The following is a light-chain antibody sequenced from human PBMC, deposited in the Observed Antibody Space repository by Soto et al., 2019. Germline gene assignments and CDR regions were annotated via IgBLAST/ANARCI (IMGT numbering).Light chain of an antibody. CDR2: GAS. J-gene: IGKJ1*01. V-gene: IGKV3-15*01. Sequence: EIVMTQSPATLSVSPGERATLSCRASQSVSSNLAWYQQKPGQAPRLLIYGASTRATGIPARFSGSGSGTEFTLNLSSLQSEGFAVYYCQQYNNWPPWTFGQGTKVEIK. CDR3: QQYNNWPPWT. CDR1: QSVSSN.